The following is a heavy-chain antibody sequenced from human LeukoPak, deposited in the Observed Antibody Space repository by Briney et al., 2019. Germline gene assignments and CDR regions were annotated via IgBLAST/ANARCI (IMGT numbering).Heavy chain of an antibody. Sequence: GGSLRLSCAASGFTFSSYGMHWVRQAPGKGLEWVAVIWYDVSNKYHADSVKGRFTISRDNSKNTLYLQMNSLRAEDTAVYSCAKVPGPHDAFDIWGQGTMVTVSS. V-gene: IGHV3-33*06. CDR2: IWYDVSNK. J-gene: IGHJ3*02. CDR3: AKVPGPHDAFDI. CDR1: GFTFSSYG.